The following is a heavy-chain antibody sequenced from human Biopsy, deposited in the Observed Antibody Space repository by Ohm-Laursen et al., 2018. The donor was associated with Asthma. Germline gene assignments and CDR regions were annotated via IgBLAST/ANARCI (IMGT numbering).Heavy chain of an antibody. V-gene: IGHV1-18*01. CDR3: ARAVDYSHYYGIDV. CDR2: ISVYNGNT. CDR1: GYTFNSAG. Sequence: ASVKVSCKSSGYTFNSAGITWVRQAPGQGLGWMGWISVYNGNTKVAQKLQDRVTMITDTSTSTAYMELRSLRSDDTAVYFCARAVDYSHYYGIDVWGQGTTVTVS. D-gene: IGHD3-10*01. J-gene: IGHJ6*02.